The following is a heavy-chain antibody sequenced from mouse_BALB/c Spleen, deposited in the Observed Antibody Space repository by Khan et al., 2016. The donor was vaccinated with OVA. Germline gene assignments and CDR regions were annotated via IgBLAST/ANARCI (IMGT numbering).Heavy chain of an antibody. V-gene: IGHV3-2*02. CDR3: ARTARIKY. CDR2: ISYSGST. J-gene: IGHJ2*01. CDR1: GYSFTSGYG. D-gene: IGHD1-2*01. Sequence: EVQLVESGPGLVKPSQSLSLTCTVTGYSFTSGYGWNWIRQFPGNKLEWMGYISYSGSTNYNPSLKSRISITRDTSKNQFFLQLNSVTTEDTATYYCARTARIKYWGKGTTLTVSS.